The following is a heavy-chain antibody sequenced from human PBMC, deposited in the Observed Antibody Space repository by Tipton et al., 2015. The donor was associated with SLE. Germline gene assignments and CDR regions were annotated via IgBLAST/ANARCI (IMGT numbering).Heavy chain of an antibody. V-gene: IGHV4-59*06. CDR1: GGSISNYY. D-gene: IGHD5-18*01. CDR3: THSTDYYYMDV. Sequence: GLVKPSETLSLTCTVSGGSISNYYWNWIRQPPGKGLEWIGHIYYSGNTHYNSSLKSRLTISVDTSKNQFSLKLTSVTPADTAVYYCTHSTDYYYMDVWGKGTTVTVSS. CDR2: IYYSGNT. J-gene: IGHJ6*03.